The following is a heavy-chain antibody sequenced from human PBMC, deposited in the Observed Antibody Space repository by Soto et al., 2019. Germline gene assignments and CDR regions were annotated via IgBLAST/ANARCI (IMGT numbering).Heavy chain of an antibody. J-gene: IGHJ6*02. CDR3: AREVVVTVPYYYGMDV. D-gene: IGHD2-21*02. V-gene: IGHV1-2*02. CDR2: INPNSGGT. Sequence: QVQLVQSGAEVKKPGASVKVSCKASGYTFTGYYMHWVRQAPGQGLEWMGWINPNSGGTNYAQKFQGRVTMTRDTSISTAYMELSRLRSDDTAVYYGAREVVVTVPYYYGMDVWGQGTTVTVSS. CDR1: GYTFTGYY.